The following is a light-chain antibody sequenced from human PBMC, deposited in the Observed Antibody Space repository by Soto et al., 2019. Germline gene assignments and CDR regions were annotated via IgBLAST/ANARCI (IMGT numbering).Light chain of an antibody. CDR3: SSYTSSSTLV. J-gene: IGLJ1*01. Sequence: QSALTQPASVSGSPGQSITISCTGTSSDVGGYNYVSWYQQHPDKAPKLMIYEVSNRPSGVSNRFSGSKSGNTASLTISGLHTEDEADYYCSSYTSSSTLVFGTGTKLTVL. V-gene: IGLV2-14*01. CDR1: SSDVGGYNY. CDR2: EVS.